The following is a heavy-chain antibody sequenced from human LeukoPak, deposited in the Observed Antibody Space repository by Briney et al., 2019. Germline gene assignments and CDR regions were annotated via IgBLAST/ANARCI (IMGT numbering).Heavy chain of an antibody. D-gene: IGHD3-10*01. CDR1: GFTDRYHF. CDR3: ARDLPGES. CDR2: IYNGGSR. V-gene: IGHV3-53*01. J-gene: IGHJ4*02. Sequence: SVPLSCAASGFTDRYHFLSWVRQARGRGLAGVAVIYNGGSRYYADSVKGRFTNSRDNSNNTLDLQMNSRRAEDSAVYHCARDLPGESWGQGTLVTVLS.